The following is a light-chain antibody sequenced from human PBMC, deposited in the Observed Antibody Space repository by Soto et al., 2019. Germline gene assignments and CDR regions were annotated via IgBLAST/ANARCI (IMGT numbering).Light chain of an antibody. CDR3: QQYNSYRWN. Sequence: DIQMTQSPSTLSASVRDRVTITCRASQSISDWLAWYQQKPGKAPKLLIYKASSLESGVPARFSGSGSGTEFTLTITSLQPDDFETDYCQQYNSYRWNFGQGTKADIK. V-gene: IGKV1-5*03. J-gene: IGKJ2*01. CDR2: KAS. CDR1: QSISDW.